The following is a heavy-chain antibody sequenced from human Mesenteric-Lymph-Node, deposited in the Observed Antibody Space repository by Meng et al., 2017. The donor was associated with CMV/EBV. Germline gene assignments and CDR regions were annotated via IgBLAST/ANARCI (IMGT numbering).Heavy chain of an antibody. D-gene: IGHD1-26*01. V-gene: IGHV4-4*02. CDR1: GGSISSAHW. Sequence: SGGSISSAHWWSWVRQTPGKGLEWIGEIFHTGTTHYNPSLKRRVTISVDKSNNQFSLRLRSVTAADTAVYYCARDRIIVGATTEDYWGQGILVTVSS. J-gene: IGHJ4*02. CDR3: ARDRIIVGATTEDY. CDR2: IFHTGTT.